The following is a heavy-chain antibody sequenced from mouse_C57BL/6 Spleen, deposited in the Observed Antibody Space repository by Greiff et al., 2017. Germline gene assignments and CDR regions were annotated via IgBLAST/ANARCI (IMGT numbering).Heavy chain of an antibody. CDR1: GYSITSGYY. V-gene: IGHV3-6*01. CDR2: ISYDGSN. D-gene: IGHD2-3*01. CDR3: ARDDGYYGYFDV. Sequence: DVHLVESGPGLVKPSQSLSLTCSVTGYSITSGYYWNWIRQFPGNKLEWMGYISYDGSNNYNPSLKNRISITRDTSKNQFFLKLNSVTTEDTATYYCARDDGYYGYFDVWGTGTTVTVSS. J-gene: IGHJ1*03.